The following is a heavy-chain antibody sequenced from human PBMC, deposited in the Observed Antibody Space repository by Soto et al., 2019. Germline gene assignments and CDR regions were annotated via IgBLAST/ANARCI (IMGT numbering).Heavy chain of an antibody. V-gene: IGHV4-30-4*01. CDR1: GGSINSGDYY. CDR2: IYYSGST. Sequence: SSETLSLTCTVSGGSINSGDYYWGWIRQPPGKGLEWIGYIYYSGSTYYNPSLKSRVTISVDTSKNQFSLKLSSVTAADTAVYYCTRTAGYVYQLLFNYWGQGTLVTVSS. J-gene: IGHJ4*01. CDR3: TRTAGYVYQLLFNY. D-gene: IGHD2-2*01.